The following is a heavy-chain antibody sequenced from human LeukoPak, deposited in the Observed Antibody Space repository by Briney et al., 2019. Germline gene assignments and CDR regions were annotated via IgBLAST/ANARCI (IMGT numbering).Heavy chain of an antibody. CDR1: GFTFSSYA. Sequence: GGSLRLSCAASGFTFSSYAMHWVRQAPGKGLEWVAVISYDGSNKYYADSVKGRFTISRDNSKNTLYLQMNSLRAEDTAVYYCAREPLAVPALSSYFDYWGQGTLVTVSS. CDR3: AREPLAVPALSSYFDY. V-gene: IGHV3-30-3*01. CDR2: ISYDGSNK. J-gene: IGHJ4*02. D-gene: IGHD2-2*01.